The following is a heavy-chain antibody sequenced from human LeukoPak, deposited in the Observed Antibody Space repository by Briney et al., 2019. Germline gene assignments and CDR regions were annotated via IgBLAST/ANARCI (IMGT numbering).Heavy chain of an antibody. J-gene: IGHJ4*02. V-gene: IGHV5-10-1*01. Sequence: GESLKISCKGSGYSFTSYWISWVRQMPGKGLEWMGRTDPSDSYTNYSPSFQGHVTISADKSISTAYLQWSSLKASDTAMYYCARHDKSYGSPFDYWGQGTLVTVSS. CDR3: ARHDKSYGSPFDY. CDR2: TDPSDSYT. CDR1: GYSFTSYW. D-gene: IGHD5-18*01.